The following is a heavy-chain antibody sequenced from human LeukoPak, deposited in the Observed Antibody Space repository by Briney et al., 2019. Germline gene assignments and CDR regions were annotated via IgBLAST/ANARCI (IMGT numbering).Heavy chain of an antibody. J-gene: IGHJ4*02. V-gene: IGHV3-7*01. CDR3: ARVSSGSSYFDY. D-gene: IGHD3-10*01. CDR1: GLTFSSYW. CDR2: IKQDGSEK. Sequence: PGGSLRLSCAASGLTFSSYWMSWVRQAPGKGLEWVANIKQDGSEKYYVDSVKGRFTISRDNAKNSLYLQMNSLRAEDTAVYYCARVSSGSSYFDYWGQGTLVTVSS.